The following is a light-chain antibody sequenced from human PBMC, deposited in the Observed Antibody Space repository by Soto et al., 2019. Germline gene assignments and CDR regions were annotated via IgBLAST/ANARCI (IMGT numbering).Light chain of an antibody. CDR1: QSFSTF. CDR3: QHRLNWPLT. CDR2: DAS. J-gene: IGKJ4*01. V-gene: IGKV3-11*01. Sequence: EILLTQSPVTLSLSPGERAILSCRASQSFSTFFAWYQQKPGQAPKLLLYDASKRATGIPARFSGSGSGTDFTLTISRLEPEDFAVYYCQHRLNWPLTFGGGTTVELK.